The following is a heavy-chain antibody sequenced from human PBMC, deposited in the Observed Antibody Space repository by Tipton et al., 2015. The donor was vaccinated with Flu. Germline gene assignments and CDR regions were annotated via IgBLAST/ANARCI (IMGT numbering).Heavy chain of an antibody. CDR2: IYYSGST. J-gene: IGHJ3*02. CDR3: ARGGRKAVGPFDI. Sequence: TLSLTCAVYGGSFSGYYWSWIRQPPGKGLEWIGSIYYSGSTYYNPSLKSRVTISVDTSKNQFSLKLSSVTAADTAVYYCARGGRKAVGPFDIWGQGTMVTVSS. V-gene: IGHV4-34*01. D-gene: IGHD6-19*01. CDR1: GGSFSGYY.